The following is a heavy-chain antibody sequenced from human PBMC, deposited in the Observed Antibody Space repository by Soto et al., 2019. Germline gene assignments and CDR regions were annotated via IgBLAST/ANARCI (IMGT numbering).Heavy chain of an antibody. CDR1: VDSFATYW. J-gene: IGHJ4*02. CDR3: ARRMTLVG. D-gene: IGHD2-15*01. CDR2: IDPDDSHT. Sequence: GESLKISCQGSVDSFATYWINWVRQMPGKGLEWMGRIDPDDSHTNYSPSLQGHVTISVDKSINTAYLHWNSLKASDNAMYYCARRMTLVGWGQGTLVTVS. V-gene: IGHV5-10-1*01.